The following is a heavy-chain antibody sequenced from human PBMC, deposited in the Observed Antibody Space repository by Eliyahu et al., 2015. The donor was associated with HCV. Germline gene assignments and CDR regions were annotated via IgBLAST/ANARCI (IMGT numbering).Heavy chain of an antibody. D-gene: IGHD5-18*01. V-gene: IGHV3-11*01. Sequence: QVQLVESGGGLVKPGGSLRLSCAASGFTFSDYYMSWVPPGPGEGAGWVSYISSSGSTIYYADSVKGRFTISRDNAKNSLYLQMNSLRAEDTAVYYCARDNTALFDYWGQGTLVTVSS. CDR3: ARDNTALFDY. CDR1: GFTFSDYY. J-gene: IGHJ4*02. CDR2: ISSSGSTI.